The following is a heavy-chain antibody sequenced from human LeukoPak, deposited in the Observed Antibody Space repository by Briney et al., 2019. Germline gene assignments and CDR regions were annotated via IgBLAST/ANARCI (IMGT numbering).Heavy chain of an antibody. J-gene: IGHJ4*02. CDR3: TTDRLGYYYGSGSSGVYGY. V-gene: IGHV3-15*01. D-gene: IGHD3-10*01. CDR2: IKSKTDGGTT. CDR1: GFTFSNAW. Sequence: GGSLRLSCAASGFTFSNAWMSWVSKAPGKGLEWIGRIKSKTDGGTTNYAAPVKGRFTISRGDSKNTLYLQMNSLKTEDTAVYYCTTDRLGYYYGSGSSGVYGYWGQGTLVTVSS.